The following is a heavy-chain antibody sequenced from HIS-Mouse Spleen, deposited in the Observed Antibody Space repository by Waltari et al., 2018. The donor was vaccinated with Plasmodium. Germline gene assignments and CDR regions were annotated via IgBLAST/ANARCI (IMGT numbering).Heavy chain of an antibody. CDR1: GYTFTGYY. V-gene: IGHV1-2*02. D-gene: IGHD6-6*01. CDR2: IKPNSGGT. Sequence: QVQLVQSGAEVQKPGASVKVSCKASGYTFTGYYMHWVRQAPGQGLEGMGWIKPNSGGTNYAQKLQGGVTMTRDTSISTAYRELSRLRSDDTAVYYCATKGGSSSDYWGQGTLVTVSS. J-gene: IGHJ4*02. CDR3: ATKGGSSSDY.